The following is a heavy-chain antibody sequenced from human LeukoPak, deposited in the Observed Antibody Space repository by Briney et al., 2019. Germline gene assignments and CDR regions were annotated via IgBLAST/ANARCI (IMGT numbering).Heavy chain of an antibody. CDR1: GGSISHYY. D-gene: IGHD6-13*01. V-gene: IGHV4-30-4*08. Sequence: SETLSLTCTVSGGSISHYYWSWIRQPPGKGLEWIGYIYYSGSTYYNPSLKSRVTISVDTSKNQFSLKLSSVTAADTAVYYCASLIAAAGPFYYYYYMDVWGKGTTVTVSS. J-gene: IGHJ6*03. CDR3: ASLIAAAGPFYYYYYMDV. CDR2: IYYSGST.